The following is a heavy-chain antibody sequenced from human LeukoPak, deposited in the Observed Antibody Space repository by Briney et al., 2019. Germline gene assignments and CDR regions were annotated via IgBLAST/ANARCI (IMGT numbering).Heavy chain of an antibody. CDR2: IIPIFGTA. D-gene: IGHD3-3*01. CDR1: GGTCSSYA. J-gene: IGHJ4*02. CDR3: ARNFREGFLEWLLFY. Sequence: SVKVSCKASGGTCSSYAISWVRQAPGQGLVWMGGIIPIFGTANYAQKFQGRVTITADESTSTAYMEPSSLRSEDTAVYYCARNFREGFLEWLLFYWGQGTLVTVSS. V-gene: IGHV1-69*13.